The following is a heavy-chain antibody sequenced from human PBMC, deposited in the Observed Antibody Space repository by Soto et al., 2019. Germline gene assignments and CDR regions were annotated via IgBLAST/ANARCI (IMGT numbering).Heavy chain of an antibody. D-gene: IGHD4-17*01. J-gene: IGHJ6*02. V-gene: IGHV4-39*01. Sequence: QLQLQESGPGLVKPSETLSLTCTVSGGSISSSNYYWGWIRQPPGKGLEWIGSIYYNGSTYYNPSLKGRXTXAVDTSKNQFSLKLSSVTAADTAVYYCARHYGDYYYYYGMDVWGQGTTVTVSS. CDR2: IYYNGST. CDR3: ARHYGDYYYYYGMDV. CDR1: GGSISSSNYY.